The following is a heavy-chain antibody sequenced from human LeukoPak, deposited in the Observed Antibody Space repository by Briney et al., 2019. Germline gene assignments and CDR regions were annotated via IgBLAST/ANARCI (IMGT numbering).Heavy chain of an antibody. CDR1: GFTVSSNY. D-gene: IGHD2-15*01. CDR2: IKSDGSST. V-gene: IGHV3-74*01. J-gene: IGHJ4*02. Sequence: GGSLRLSCAASGFTVSSNYMSWVRQAPGKGLVWVSRIKSDGSSTSYADSVKGRFTSSRDNAKNTLYLQMNSLRAEDTAVYYCARGSSVVGLDWGQGTLVTVSS. CDR3: ARGSSVVGLD.